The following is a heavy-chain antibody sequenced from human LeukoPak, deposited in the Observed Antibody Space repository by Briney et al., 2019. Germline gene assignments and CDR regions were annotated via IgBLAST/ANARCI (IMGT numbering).Heavy chain of an antibody. CDR3: ARFDPVGAAAGTDY. J-gene: IGHJ4*02. V-gene: IGHV4-34*01. Sequence: PGGSLRLSCAASGFTFSSYEMNWVRQPPGKGLEWIGEINHSGSTNYNPSLKSRVTISVDTSKNQFSLKLSSVTAADTAVYYCARFDPVGAAAGTDYWGQGTLVTVSS. CDR1: GFTFSSYE. D-gene: IGHD6-13*01. CDR2: INHSGST.